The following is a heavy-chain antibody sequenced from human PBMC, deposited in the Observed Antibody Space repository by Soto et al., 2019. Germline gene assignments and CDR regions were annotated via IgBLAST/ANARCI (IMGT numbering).Heavy chain of an antibody. CDR2: IWYDGSNK. Sequence: GGSLRLSCAASGFTFSSYGMHWVRQAPGKGLEWVAVIWYDGSNKYYADSVKGRFTISRDNSKNTLYLQMNSLRAEDTAVYYCARDEGDSGYDLGPFDPWGQGTLVTVSS. D-gene: IGHD5-12*01. V-gene: IGHV3-33*01. J-gene: IGHJ5*02. CDR3: ARDEGDSGYDLGPFDP. CDR1: GFTFSSYG.